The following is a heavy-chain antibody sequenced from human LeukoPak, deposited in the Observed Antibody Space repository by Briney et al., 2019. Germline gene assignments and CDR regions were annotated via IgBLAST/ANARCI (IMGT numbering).Heavy chain of an antibody. CDR1: GYTFTGYY. D-gene: IGHD2-2*01. CDR2: INPSGGST. V-gene: IGHV1-46*01. J-gene: IGHJ4*02. CDR3: ARDIVVVPAAIGLDY. Sequence: ASVKVSCKASGYTFTGYYMHWVRQAPGQGLEWMGIINPSGGSTSYAQKFQGRVTMTRDTSTSTVYMELSSLRSEDTAVYYCARDIVVVPAAIGLDYWGQGTLVTVSS.